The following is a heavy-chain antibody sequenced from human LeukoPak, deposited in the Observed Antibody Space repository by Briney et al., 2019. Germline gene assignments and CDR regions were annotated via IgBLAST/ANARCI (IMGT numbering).Heavy chain of an antibody. V-gene: IGHV3-66*04. CDR2: IYTGGNT. J-gene: IGHJ3*02. CDR1: GFTVSSNY. Sequence: PGGSLRLSCAVSGFTVSSNYMSWVRQAPGKGLEWVSIIYTGGNTYYADSVEGRFTISRDNSRNTLYLQMNSLRPEDTAVYYCARQLGYCTSTSCFGRSGTLDIWGQGTMVTVSS. D-gene: IGHD2-2*01. CDR3: ARQLGYCTSTSCFGRSGTLDI.